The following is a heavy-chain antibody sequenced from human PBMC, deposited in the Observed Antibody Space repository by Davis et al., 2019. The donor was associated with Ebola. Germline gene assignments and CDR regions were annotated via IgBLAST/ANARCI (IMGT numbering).Heavy chain of an antibody. CDR2: IYYSGST. CDR3: ARASKGYYDSSGYLNWFDP. Sequence: PSETLSLTCAVYGGSFSGYYWSWIRQPPGKGLEWIGYIYYSGSTNYNPSLKSRVTISVDTSKNQFSLKLSSVTAADTAVYYCARASKGYYDSSGYLNWFDPWGQGTLVTVSS. V-gene: IGHV4-59*01. D-gene: IGHD3-22*01. J-gene: IGHJ5*02. CDR1: GGSFSGYY.